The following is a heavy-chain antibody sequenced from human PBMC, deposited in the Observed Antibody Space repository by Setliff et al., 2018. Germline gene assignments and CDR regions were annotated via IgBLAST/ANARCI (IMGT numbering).Heavy chain of an antibody. V-gene: IGHV1-69*10. Sequence: ASVKVSCKASGGTFSSYAISWVRQAPGQGLEWMGGIIPILGIANYAQKFQGRVTITADKSTSTAYMELSSLRSEDTAVYYCARDIGRNFIVVVLKRYYGMDVWGQGTTVTVSS. CDR3: ARDIGRNFIVVVLKRYYGMDV. J-gene: IGHJ6*02. D-gene: IGHD3-22*01. CDR2: IIPILGIA. CDR1: GGTFSSYA.